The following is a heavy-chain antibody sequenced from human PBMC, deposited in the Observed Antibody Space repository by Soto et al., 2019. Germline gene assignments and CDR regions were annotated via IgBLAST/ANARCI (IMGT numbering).Heavy chain of an antibody. J-gene: IGHJ3*02. CDR1: GFTFDDYA. D-gene: IGHD2-2*01. Sequence: EVQLVESGGGLVQPGRSLRLSCAASGFTFDDYAMHWVRQAPGKGLEWVSGISWNSGSIGYADSVKGRFTISRDNAKNSLSLQINSVRAEDTALYYCAKDLVGGYCSSTSCYVNAFDIWCQETMLTVSS. CDR3: AKDLVGGYCSSTSCYVNAFDI. V-gene: IGHV3-9*01. CDR2: ISWNSGSI.